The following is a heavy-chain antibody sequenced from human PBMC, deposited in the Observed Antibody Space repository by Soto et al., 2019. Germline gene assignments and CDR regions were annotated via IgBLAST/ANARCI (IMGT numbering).Heavy chain of an antibody. CDR1: GFSLSGFSLSFSGVG. D-gene: IGHD2-15*01. V-gene: IGHV2-5*01. CDR2: IYWNDSK. CDR3: AHLRGTWCAMDF. Sequence: QITLKESGPTLVKPTEPLTLTCSFSGFSLSGFSLSFSGVGVTWIRQSPGKALEWRGIIYWNDSKHYSPSLRGRLSITRATSRDHVFLTMANMDPADTGTYYCAHLRGTWCAMDFWGQGIPVTVSS. J-gene: IGHJ4*02.